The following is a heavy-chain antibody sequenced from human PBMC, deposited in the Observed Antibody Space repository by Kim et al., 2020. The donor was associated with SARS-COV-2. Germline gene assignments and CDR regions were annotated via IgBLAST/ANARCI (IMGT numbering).Heavy chain of an antibody. D-gene: IGHD3-10*01. CDR2: ISYDGSNK. CDR3: AKVRGYNLSKGFDY. CDR1: GFTFSSYG. Sequence: GGSLRLSCAASGFTFSSYGMHWVRQAPGKGLEWVAVISYDGSNKYYADSVKGRFTISRDNSKNTLYLQMNSLRAEDTAVYYCAKVRGYNLSKGFDYWGQG. J-gene: IGHJ4*02. V-gene: IGHV3-30*18.